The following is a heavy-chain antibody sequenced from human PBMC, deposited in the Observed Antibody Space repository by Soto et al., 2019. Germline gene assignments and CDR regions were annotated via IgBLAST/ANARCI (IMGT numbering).Heavy chain of an antibody. J-gene: IGHJ6*02. Sequence: QVQLVQSGAEVKKPGSSVKVSCKASGGTFSSYTISWVRQAPGQGLEWMGRIIPILGIANYAQKFQGRVTITTDKSTSTAYMELSSLRSEDTAVYYCARSEKPGGSGGPWYYGMDVWGQGTTVTVSS. CDR1: GGTFSSYT. CDR2: IIPILGIA. CDR3: ARSEKPGGSGGPWYYGMDV. D-gene: IGHD3-10*01. V-gene: IGHV1-69*02.